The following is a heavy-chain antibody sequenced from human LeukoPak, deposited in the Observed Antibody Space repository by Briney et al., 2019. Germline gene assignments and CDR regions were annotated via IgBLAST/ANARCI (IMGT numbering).Heavy chain of an antibody. D-gene: IGHD2-2*01. Sequence: SETLSLTCTVSGGSISSGGYYWSWIRQHPGKGLEWIGYIYYSGSTYYNPSLKSRVTISVDTSKNQFSLKLSSVTAADTAVYYCARDLVVPAAPVGWYFDLWGRGTLVTVSS. J-gene: IGHJ2*01. V-gene: IGHV4-31*03. CDR1: GGSISSGGYY. CDR3: ARDLVVPAAPVGWYFDL. CDR2: IYYSGST.